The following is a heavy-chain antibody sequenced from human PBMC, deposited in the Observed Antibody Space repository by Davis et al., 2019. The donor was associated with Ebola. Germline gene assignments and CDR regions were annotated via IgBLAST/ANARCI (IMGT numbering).Heavy chain of an antibody. J-gene: IGHJ6*03. CDR3: AGGLWAYYDSSGYPLGYMDV. V-gene: IGHV3-30*19. CDR2: IWYDGSNK. Sequence: PGGSLRLSCAASGFTFSSYGMHWVRQAPGKGLEWVAVIWYDGSNKYYADSVKGRFTISRDNSKNTLYLQMNSLRAEDTAVYYCAGGLWAYYDSSGYPLGYMDVWGKGTTVTVSS. CDR1: GFTFSSYG. D-gene: IGHD3-22*01.